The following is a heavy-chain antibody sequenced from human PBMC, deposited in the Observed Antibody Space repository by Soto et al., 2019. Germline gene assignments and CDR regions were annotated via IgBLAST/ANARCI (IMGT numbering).Heavy chain of an antibody. Sequence: SETLSLTCAVYGGSFSGYYWSWIRQPPGKGLEWIGEINHSGSTNYNPSLKSRVTISVDTSKNQFSLKLSSVTAADTAVYYCARVSGRGYSGYDYPRYYYYGMDVWGQGTKVT. CDR3: ARVSGRGYSGYDYPRYYYYGMDV. J-gene: IGHJ6*02. D-gene: IGHD5-12*01. V-gene: IGHV4-34*01. CDR2: INHSGST. CDR1: GGSFSGYY.